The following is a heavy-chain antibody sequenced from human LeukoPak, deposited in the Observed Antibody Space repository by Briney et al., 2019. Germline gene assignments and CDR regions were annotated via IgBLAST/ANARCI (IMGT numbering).Heavy chain of an antibody. Sequence: PPASVKVSCKASGYTFTSYGISWVRQAPGQGLEWMGWISAYNGNTNYAQKLQGRVTMTTDTSTSTAYMELRSLRSDDTAVYYCARSLTRGSGSLNWFDPWGQGTLVTVSS. CDR1: GYTFTSYG. V-gene: IGHV1-18*01. CDR3: ARSLTRGSGSLNWFDP. J-gene: IGHJ5*02. CDR2: ISAYNGNT. D-gene: IGHD3-10*01.